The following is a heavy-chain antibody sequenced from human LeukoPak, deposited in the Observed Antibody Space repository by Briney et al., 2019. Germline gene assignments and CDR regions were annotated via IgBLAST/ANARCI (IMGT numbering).Heavy chain of an antibody. CDR3: ASRSASRNYWDY. CDR2: IKQDGSEK. CDR1: GFTFSSYW. J-gene: IGHJ4*02. V-gene: IGHV3-7*01. Sequence: GGSLRLSCAASGFTFSSYWMSWVRPAPGKGLEWVANIKQDGSEKYYVDSVKGRFTISRDNAKNSLYLQMNSLGAEDTAGYYCASRSASRNYWDYWGQGSLVTVSS.